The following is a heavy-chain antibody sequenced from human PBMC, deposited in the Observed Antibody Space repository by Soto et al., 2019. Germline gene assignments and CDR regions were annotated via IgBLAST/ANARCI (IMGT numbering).Heavy chain of an antibody. Sequence: ASVKVSCKASGYTFTSYGISWVRQAPGQGLEWMGWISAYNGNTNYAQKLQGRVTMTTDTSTSTAYMELRSLRSDDTAVYYCARVQYYYDSSGLDDYWGQGTLVTVSS. CDR3: ARVQYYYDSSGLDDY. J-gene: IGHJ4*02. V-gene: IGHV1-18*01. CDR2: ISAYNGNT. CDR1: GYTFTSYG. D-gene: IGHD3-22*01.